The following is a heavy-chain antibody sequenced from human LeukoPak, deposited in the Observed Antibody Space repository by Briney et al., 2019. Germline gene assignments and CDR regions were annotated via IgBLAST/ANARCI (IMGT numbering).Heavy chain of an antibody. D-gene: IGHD6-6*01. Sequence: SETLSLTCTVSGGSIIGYYWSWIRQPPGKGVEWIGYIYYSGSTNYNPSLKSRVTISVDTSKNQLSLRLNSVTAADTAVYYCARVDYTTSSPYLLPDSWGQGTLVTVSS. J-gene: IGHJ4*02. CDR2: IYYSGST. CDR1: GGSIIGYY. V-gene: IGHV4-59*01. CDR3: ARVDYTTSSPYLLPDS.